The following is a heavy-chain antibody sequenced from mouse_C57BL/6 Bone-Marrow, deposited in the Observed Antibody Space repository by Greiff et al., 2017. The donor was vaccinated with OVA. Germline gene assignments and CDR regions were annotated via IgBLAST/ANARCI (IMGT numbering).Heavy chain of an antibody. D-gene: IGHD2-5*01. V-gene: IGHV5-17*01. CDR1: GFTFTDYG. J-gene: IGHJ4*01. CDR2: ISRGSSSI. CDR3: ARRSNSYYYAMDY. Sequence: EVMLVESGGGLVKPGASLKLSCAASGFTFTDYGMHWVRQAPEKGLEWVAYISRGSSSIYYADTVKGRDTITRDNATNTMFLQMTSLRSEDTAMYYCARRSNSYYYAMDYWGQGTSVTVSS.